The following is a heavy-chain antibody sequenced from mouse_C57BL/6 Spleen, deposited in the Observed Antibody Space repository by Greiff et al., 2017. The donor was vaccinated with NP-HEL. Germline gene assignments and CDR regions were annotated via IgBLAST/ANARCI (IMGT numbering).Heavy chain of an antibody. CDR2: IYPGDGDT. V-gene: IGHV1-80*01. Sequence: QVQLQQSGAELVKPRASVKISCKASGYAFSSYWMNWVKQRPGKGLAWIGQIYPGDGDTHYNGKFKGKATLTADKSSSTAYMQLSSLTSDDSAVYFCARGAYYSNYYEAWFAYWGQGTLVTVSA. D-gene: IGHD2-5*01. CDR3: ARGAYYSNYYEAWFAY. J-gene: IGHJ3*01. CDR1: GYAFSSYW.